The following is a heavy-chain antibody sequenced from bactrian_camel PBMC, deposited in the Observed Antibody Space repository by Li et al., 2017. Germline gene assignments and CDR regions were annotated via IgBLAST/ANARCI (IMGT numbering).Heavy chain of an antibody. CDR3: AARPINTRGCVAGGPAEFSY. CDR1: RPRHNNYS. CDR2: IDRDSVT. V-gene: IGHV3S57*01. D-gene: IGHD7*01. Sequence: HVQLVESGGGSVQTGGSLRLSCVVRRPRHNNYSMGWSRQAPGKEREGVASIDRDSVTTYADSVKGRATISRDNAKNTLYLQMNDLRPEDTAKYFCAARPINTRGCVAGGPAEFSYWGQGTQVTVS. J-gene: IGHJ6*01.